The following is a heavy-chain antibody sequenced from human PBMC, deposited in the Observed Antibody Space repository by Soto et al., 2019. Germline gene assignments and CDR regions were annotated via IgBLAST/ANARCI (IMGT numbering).Heavy chain of an antibody. CDR2: IIPIFGTA. Sequence: GASVKVSCKASGGTFSSYAISWVRQAPGQGLGWMGGIIPIFGTANYAQKFQGRVTITADKSTSTAYMELSSLRSEDTAVYYCARDPIRDHDNTIFRWHYYGMDVPGQATTVTVSS. V-gene: IGHV1-69*06. J-gene: IGHJ6*02. CDR1: GGTFSSYA. CDR3: ARDPIRDHDNTIFRWHYYGMDV. D-gene: IGHD3-3*01.